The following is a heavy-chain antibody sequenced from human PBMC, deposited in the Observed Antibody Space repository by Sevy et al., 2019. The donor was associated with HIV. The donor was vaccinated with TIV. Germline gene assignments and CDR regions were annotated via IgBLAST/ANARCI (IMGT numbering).Heavy chain of an antibody. D-gene: IGHD3-10*01. CDR2: ISRSGTTR. V-gene: IGHV3-48*02. Sequence: GGALRLSCAASGFTFSDYSLNWVRQAPGKGLEWVSYISRSGTTRHYADSVRGRFTISRDDARNSLYLQMSSLRDEDTAVYYCAGDVTASYSPVSWGQGTLVTVSS. CDR1: GFTFSDYS. CDR3: AGDVTASYSPVS. J-gene: IGHJ4*02.